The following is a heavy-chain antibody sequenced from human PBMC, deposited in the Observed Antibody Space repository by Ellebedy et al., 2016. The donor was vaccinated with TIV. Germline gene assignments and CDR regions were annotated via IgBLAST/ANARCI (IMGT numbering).Heavy chain of an antibody. D-gene: IGHD2-15*01. CDR3: MRRWS. CDR1: AFTVGNNY. Sequence: GESLKISCAASAFTVGNNYMAWVRQAPGKVLEWVSLIYSGGATHYADSVKGRFTITRDSSKNTLYLQMNNLRAEDTAVYYCMRRWSWGQGTLVTVSS. J-gene: IGHJ4*02. V-gene: IGHV3-66*04. CDR2: IYSGGAT.